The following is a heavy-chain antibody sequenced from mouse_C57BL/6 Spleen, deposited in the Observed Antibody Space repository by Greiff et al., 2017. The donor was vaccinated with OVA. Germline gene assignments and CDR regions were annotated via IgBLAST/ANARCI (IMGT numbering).Heavy chain of an antibody. CDR3: ARSRGGSSYGAMDY. Sequence: EVQLQQSGPELVKPGASVKISCKASGYTFTDYYMNWVKQSHGKSLEWIGDINPNNGGTSYNQKFKGKATLTVDKSSSTAYMELRSLTSEDSAVYDCARSRGGSSYGAMDYWGQGTSVTVSS. D-gene: IGHD1-1*01. CDR2: INPNNGGT. V-gene: IGHV1-26*01. CDR1: GYTFTDYY. J-gene: IGHJ4*01.